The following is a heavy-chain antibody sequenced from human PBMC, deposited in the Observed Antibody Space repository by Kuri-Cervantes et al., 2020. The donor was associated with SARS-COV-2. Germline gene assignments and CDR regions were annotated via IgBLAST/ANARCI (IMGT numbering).Heavy chain of an antibody. Sequence: GESLKISCEASGFMISSYWMHWVRQVPEKGQEWVSRIHSSGSSTGYADSVKGRFTISRDNAKNTLYLQMNSLRVEDTAVYYCARGDFWNGYYNWYFDLWGRGTLVTVSS. CDR3: ARGDFWNGYYNWYFDL. J-gene: IGHJ2*01. D-gene: IGHD3-3*01. V-gene: IGHV3-74*01. CDR2: IHSSGSST. CDR1: GFMISSYW.